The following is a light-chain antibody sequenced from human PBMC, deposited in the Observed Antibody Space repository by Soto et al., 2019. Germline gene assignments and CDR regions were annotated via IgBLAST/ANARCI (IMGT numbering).Light chain of an antibody. CDR1: SSDIGTNT. V-gene: IGLV1-44*01. J-gene: IGLJ1*01. CDR2: NNS. Sequence: SVLTQPPSVSGTPGQRVTISCSGSSSDIGTNTVNWYQQLPGTAPKLLIYNNSQRPSGVPDRFSGSKSGTSASLAISGLQSEDEADYYCTAWDDSLKGYVFGTGTKVTVL. CDR3: TAWDDSLKGYV.